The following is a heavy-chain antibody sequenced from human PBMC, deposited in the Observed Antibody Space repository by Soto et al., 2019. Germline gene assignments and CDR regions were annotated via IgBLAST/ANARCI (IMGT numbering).Heavy chain of an antibody. V-gene: IGHV3-23*01. Sequence: GGSLRLSCAASGFTFSSYGMHWVRQAPGKGLEWVSATSGSGDTTYYADSVKGRFTISRDNSEKRLYLQMNSLRAEDTAVYYCAKMVHGGYVSYFDSWGQGTLVTVSS. CDR3: AKMVHGGYVSYFDS. CDR1: GFTFSSYG. D-gene: IGHD5-12*01. CDR2: TSGSGDTT. J-gene: IGHJ4*02.